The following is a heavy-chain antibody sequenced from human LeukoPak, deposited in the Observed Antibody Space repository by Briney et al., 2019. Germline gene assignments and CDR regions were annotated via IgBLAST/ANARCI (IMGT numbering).Heavy chain of an antibody. CDR1: GYTFTSYY. V-gene: IGHV1-46*01. D-gene: IGHD1-26*01. CDR2: INPSGGST. CDR3: ARVLVRGSYYHPYFDY. Sequence: ASVKASCKASGYTFTSYYMHWVRQAPGQGLEWMGIINPSGGSTSYAQKFQGRVTMTRDTSTSTVYMELSSLRSEDTAVYYCARVLVRGSYYHPYFDYWGQGTLVTVSS. J-gene: IGHJ4*02.